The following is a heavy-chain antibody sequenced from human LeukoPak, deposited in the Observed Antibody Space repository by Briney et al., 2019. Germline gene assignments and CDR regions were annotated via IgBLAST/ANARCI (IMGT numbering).Heavy chain of an antibody. CDR1: GGSFSGYY. Sequence: PSETLSLTCAVYGGSFSGYYWSWIRQPPGKGLEWIGEINHSGSTNYNPSLKSQVTISVDTSKNQFSLKLSSVTAADTAVYYCARRRSSGYSLLLFDYWGQGTLVTVSS. J-gene: IGHJ4*02. CDR3: ARRRSSGYSLLLFDY. V-gene: IGHV4-34*01. CDR2: INHSGST. D-gene: IGHD3-22*01.